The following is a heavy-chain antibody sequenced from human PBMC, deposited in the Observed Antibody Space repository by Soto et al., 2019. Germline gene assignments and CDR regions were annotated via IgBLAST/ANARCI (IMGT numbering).Heavy chain of an antibody. D-gene: IGHD1-26*01. CDR2: IWYDGSNK. CDR1: GFTFSSYG. CDR3: AREGWSYQFTPNYFDY. J-gene: IGHJ4*02. V-gene: IGHV3-33*01. Sequence: QVQLVESGGGVVQPGRSLRLSCAASGFTFSSYGMHWVRQAPGKGLEWVAVIWYDGSNKYYADSVKGRFTISRDNSKNTLYLQMNSLRAEDTAVYYCAREGWSYQFTPNYFDYWGQGTLVTVSS.